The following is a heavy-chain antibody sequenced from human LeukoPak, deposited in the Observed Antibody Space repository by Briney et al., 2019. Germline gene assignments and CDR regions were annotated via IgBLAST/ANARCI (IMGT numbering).Heavy chain of an antibody. CDR1: GFTFSSYA. J-gene: IGHJ4*02. D-gene: IGHD2-15*01. V-gene: IGHV4-39*01. Sequence: GSLRLSCAASGFTFSSYAMSWVRQAPGKGLEWIGSIHIGGSTYYNPSLKSRVTISVDTSKNQFSLNLRSVTAADTAMYYCARLWSTDCSGGSCPHQPNSWGQGTLVTVSS. CDR2: IHIGGST. CDR3: ARLWSTDCSGGSCPHQPNS.